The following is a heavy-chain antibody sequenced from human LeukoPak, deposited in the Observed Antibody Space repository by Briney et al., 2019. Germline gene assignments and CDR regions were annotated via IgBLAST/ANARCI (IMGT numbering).Heavy chain of an antibody. CDR3: ARLYDGSAYHADHFDY. D-gene: IGHD3-22*01. CDR2: INSDGSST. J-gene: IGHJ4*02. CDR1: GFTFSSYW. Sequence: GGSLRLSCAASGFTFSSYWIHWVRQAPGKGLVWVSRINSDGSSTVYADSVKGRFTISRDNAKNSLYLQMNSLRAEDTAVYYCARLYDGSAYHADHFDYWGQGTLVIVSS. V-gene: IGHV3-74*01.